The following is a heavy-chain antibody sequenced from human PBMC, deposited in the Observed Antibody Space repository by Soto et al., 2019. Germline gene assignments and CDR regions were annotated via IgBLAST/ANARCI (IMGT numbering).Heavy chain of an antibody. CDR3: ARGGRTTTCRDFDY. CDR1: GFIFSNYA. Sequence: SGGSLRLSCAASGFIFSNYAMHWFRQAPGQGLEYVSAISANGGTTYYADSVKGRFTISRDNSKNTLYLQMASLRAEDMAVYYCARGGRTTTCRDFDYWGQGTLVTVSS. J-gene: IGHJ4*02. V-gene: IGHV3-64*02. D-gene: IGHD2-2*01. CDR2: ISANGGTT.